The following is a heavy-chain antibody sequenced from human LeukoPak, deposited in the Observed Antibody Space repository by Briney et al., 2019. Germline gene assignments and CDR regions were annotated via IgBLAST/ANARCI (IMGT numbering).Heavy chain of an antibody. Sequence: ASVKVSCKASGGTFSSYAISWVRQAPGEGVEWMGGIIPIFGTANYAQKFQGRVTITADESTSTAYMELSSLRSEDTAVYYCARDGPGSSSWPPGGDYWGQGTLVTVSS. D-gene: IGHD6-13*01. J-gene: IGHJ4*02. CDR2: IIPIFGTA. CDR3: ARDGPGSSSWPPGGDY. CDR1: GGTFSSYA. V-gene: IGHV1-69*13.